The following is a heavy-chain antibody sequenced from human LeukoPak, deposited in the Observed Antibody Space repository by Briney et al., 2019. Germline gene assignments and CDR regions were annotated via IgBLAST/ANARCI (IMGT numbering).Heavy chain of an antibody. V-gene: IGHV4-59*01. CDR2: IYYSGST. J-gene: IGHJ6*02. D-gene: IGHD6-19*01. CDR1: GGSISSYY. CDR3: ARGGVAAPQDHLRDYYYYGMDV. Sequence: SETLSLTCTVSGGSISSYYWSWIRQPPGKGLEWIGYIYYSGSTNYNPSLKSRVTISVDTSKNQFSLKLSSVTAADTAVYYCARGGVAAPQDHLRDYYYYGMDVWGQGTTVTVSS.